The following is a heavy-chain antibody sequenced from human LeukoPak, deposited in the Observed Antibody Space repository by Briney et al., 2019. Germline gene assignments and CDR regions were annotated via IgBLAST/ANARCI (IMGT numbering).Heavy chain of an antibody. CDR1: GGSFGGYY. CDR3: ARLRYSSGWYKVGGYWFDP. D-gene: IGHD6-19*01. Sequence: SETLSLTCAVFGGSFGGYYWSWIRQPPGKGLEWIGEINHSGSTNYNPSLKSRVTISVDTSKNQFSLKLSSVTAADTAVYYCARLRYSSGWYKVGGYWFDPWGQGTLVTVSS. CDR2: INHSGST. J-gene: IGHJ5*02. V-gene: IGHV4-34*01.